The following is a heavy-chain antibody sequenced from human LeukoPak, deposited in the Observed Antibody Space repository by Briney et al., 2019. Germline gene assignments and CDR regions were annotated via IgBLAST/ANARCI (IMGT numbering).Heavy chain of an antibody. CDR2: LSGTGSYL. J-gene: IGHJ4*02. CDR1: GFTFSSYS. Sequence: GGSLRLSCAASGFTFSSYSMNWVRRAPGKGLEWVSSLSGTGSYLYSADSVKGRFTISRDNANNSLYLQMNSLRAEDTAVYYCARGPYSFGPFDCWGQGTLVTVSS. CDR3: ARGPYSFGPFDC. V-gene: IGHV3-21*01. D-gene: IGHD5-18*01.